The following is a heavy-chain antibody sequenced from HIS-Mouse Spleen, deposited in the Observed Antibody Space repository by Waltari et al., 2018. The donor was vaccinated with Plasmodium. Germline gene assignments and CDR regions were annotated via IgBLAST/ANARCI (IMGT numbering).Heavy chain of an antibody. Sequence: EVQLLESGGGLVQPGGSLRLSCAASGFTFSSYAMSWFRQAPGKGLEWVSAISGSGGSTYYADSVKGRFTISRDNSKNTLYLQMNSLRAEDTAVYYCAKTIKYYDILTGYPFDYWGQGTLVTVSS. CDR1: GFTFSSYA. J-gene: IGHJ4*02. CDR3: AKTIKYYDILTGYPFDY. CDR2: ISGSGGST. V-gene: IGHV3-23*01. D-gene: IGHD3-9*01.